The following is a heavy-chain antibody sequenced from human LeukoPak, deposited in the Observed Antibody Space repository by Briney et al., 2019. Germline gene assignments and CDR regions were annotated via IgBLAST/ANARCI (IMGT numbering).Heavy chain of an antibody. J-gene: IGHJ4*02. Sequence: ASVKVSCKASGYTFTGYYMHWVRQAPGQGLAWMGWINPNSGGTNYAQKFQGRVTMTRDTSISTAYMELSRLRSDDTAVYYCARLSSGIAAAMSGWGQGTLVTVSS. CDR1: GYTFTGYY. CDR3: ARLSSGIAAAMSG. V-gene: IGHV1-2*02. CDR2: INPNSGGT. D-gene: IGHD6-13*01.